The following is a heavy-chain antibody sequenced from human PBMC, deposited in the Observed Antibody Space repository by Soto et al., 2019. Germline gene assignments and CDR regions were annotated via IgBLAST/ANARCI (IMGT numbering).Heavy chain of an antibody. D-gene: IGHD2-8*01. J-gene: IGHJ6*02. Sequence: EVQLVESGGGLVQPGGSLRLSCAVSGFSVTTNHMTWVRQAPGKGLEWVSIIYSGGATDYADSVKGRLTISRDNSKNTLHLQMNSLRGEDTDINYCERKYGAGWGQGTTVTVSS. CDR3: ERKYGAG. V-gene: IGHV3-66*01. CDR1: GFSVTTNH. CDR2: IYSGGAT.